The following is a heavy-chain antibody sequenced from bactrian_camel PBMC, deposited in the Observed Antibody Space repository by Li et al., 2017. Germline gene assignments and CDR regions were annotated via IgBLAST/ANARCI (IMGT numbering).Heavy chain of an antibody. CDR3: AADCFSRFGLGSRTFGQYTY. V-gene: IGHV3S55*01. CDR1: GFTFSSRF. J-gene: IGHJ4*01. Sequence: QVQLVESGGGLVQPGGSLTLSCEVSGFTFSSRFMSWYRQAPGKECELVSTISVDGTTYYASSVEGRFTISQDIAKKTVRLQMNALKTEDTAVYYCAADCFSRFGLGSRTFGQYTYWGQGTQVTVS. D-gene: IGHD1*01. CDR2: ISVDGTT.